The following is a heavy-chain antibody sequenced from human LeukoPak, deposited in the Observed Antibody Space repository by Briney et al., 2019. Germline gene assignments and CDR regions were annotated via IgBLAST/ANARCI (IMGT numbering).Heavy chain of an antibody. D-gene: IGHD3-3*01. CDR3: ARDLRDFWSGYYTDNDAFDI. CDR1: GGSISSSSYY. J-gene: IGHJ3*02. V-gene: IGHV4-39*02. Sequence: SETLSLTCTVSGGSISSSSYYWGWIRQSPGKGLEWIGSIYYSGNTYFNPSLQSRVTMSVDTSKNHFSLKLSSVTAADTAVYYCARDLRDFWSGYYTDNDAFDIWGQGTMVTVSS. CDR2: IYYSGNT.